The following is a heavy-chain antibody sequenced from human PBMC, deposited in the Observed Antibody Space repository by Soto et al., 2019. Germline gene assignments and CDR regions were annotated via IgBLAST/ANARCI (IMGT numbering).Heavy chain of an antibody. CDR1: GDSVSSNCAA. J-gene: IGHJ6*02. V-gene: IGHV6-1*01. D-gene: IGHD3-3*01. Sequence: SQTLSLTCAISGDSVSSNCAAWNWIRQSPSRGLEWLGRTYYRSKWYNDYAVSVKSRITIDPDTSKNQFSLQLNSVTPEDTAVYYCARDKFYDFWSGYSSDYYYYGMDVWGQGTTVTVSS. CDR3: ARDKFYDFWSGYSSDYYYYGMDV. CDR2: TYYRSKWYN.